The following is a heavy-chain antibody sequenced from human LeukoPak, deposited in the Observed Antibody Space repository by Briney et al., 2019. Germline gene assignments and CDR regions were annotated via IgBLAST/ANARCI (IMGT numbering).Heavy chain of an antibody. D-gene: IGHD1-26*01. J-gene: IGHJ3*02. CDR1: GFTFSSYA. V-gene: IGHV3-21*01. Sequence: GGSLRLSCAASGFTFSSYAMSWVRQAPGKGLEWVSSISSSSSYIYYADSVKGRFTISRDNAKNSLYLQMNSLRAEDTAVYYCARDPTYRTHNDIWGQGTMVTVSS. CDR3: ARDPTYRTHNDI. CDR2: ISSSSSYI.